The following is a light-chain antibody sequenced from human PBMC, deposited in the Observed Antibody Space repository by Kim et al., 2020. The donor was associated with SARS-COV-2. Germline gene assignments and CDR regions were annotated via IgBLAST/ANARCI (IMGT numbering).Light chain of an antibody. V-gene: IGLV1-40*01. CDR1: SSNIGANSD. Sequence: RVTISCTGSSSNIGANSDVHWYQQLPGSAPKLLISENTDRPSGVPDRFSGSKSATSASLAISGLQAEDEADYYCQSYDNSLSAWVFGGGTQLTVL. CDR3: QSYDNSLSAWV. CDR2: ENT. J-gene: IGLJ2*01.